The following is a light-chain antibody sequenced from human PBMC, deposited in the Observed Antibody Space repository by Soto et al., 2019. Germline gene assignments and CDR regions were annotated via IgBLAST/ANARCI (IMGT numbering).Light chain of an antibody. Sequence: DIQLTQSPSFLSASVGDRVTITCRASQTISDWLAWYQQKPGKAPKLLIYKASSLQTGVPSRFSGSGSGTDFTLTISSLQPDDFATYYCQQYNTYPLTFGGGTKVDIK. CDR3: QQYNTYPLT. V-gene: IGKV1-5*03. J-gene: IGKJ4*01. CDR1: QTISDW. CDR2: KAS.